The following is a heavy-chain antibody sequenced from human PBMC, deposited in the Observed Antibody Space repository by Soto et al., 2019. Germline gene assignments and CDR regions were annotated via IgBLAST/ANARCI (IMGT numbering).Heavy chain of an antibody. D-gene: IGHD3-16*01. CDR1: GYTFTSYY. Sequence: QVQLVQSGAEVKKPGASVKVSCKASGYTFTSYYMHWVRQAPGQGLEWMGIINPSGGSTSYAQKLQGRVTMTRDTSTSTVYMELSSLRSEDTAVYYCARDYDYVWGSWIGWFDPWGQGTLVTVSS. V-gene: IGHV1-46*04. J-gene: IGHJ5*02. CDR3: ARDYDYVWGSWIGWFDP. CDR2: INPSGGST.